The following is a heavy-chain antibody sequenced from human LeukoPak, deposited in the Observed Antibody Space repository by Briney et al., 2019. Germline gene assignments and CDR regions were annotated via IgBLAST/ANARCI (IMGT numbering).Heavy chain of an antibody. V-gene: IGHV3-74*03. CDR3: ASDREREYSGYDPLDY. D-gene: IGHD5-12*01. CDR2: INGDGTTT. J-gene: IGHJ4*02. Sequence: GGSLRLSCGASGFTFKTYWMHWVRQTPGEGLVWVSGINGDGTTTTYMDSVKGRFTTSRDNAKNTLYLQMNSLRAEDTAVYYCASDREREYSGYDPLDYWGQGTLVTVSS. CDR1: GFTFKTYW.